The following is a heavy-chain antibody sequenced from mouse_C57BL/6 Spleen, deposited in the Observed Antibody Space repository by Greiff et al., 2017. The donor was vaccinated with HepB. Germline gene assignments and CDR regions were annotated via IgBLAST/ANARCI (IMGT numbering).Heavy chain of an antibody. V-gene: IGHV1-72*01. J-gene: IGHJ4*01. CDR1: DYTFTSYW. D-gene: IGHD1-1*01. CDR2: IDPNSGGT. Sequence: VQLQQPGAELVKPGASVKLSCKASDYTFTSYWMHWVKQRPGRGLEWIGRIDPNSGGTKYNEKFKSKATLTVDKPSSTAYMQLSSLTSEDSAVYYCARSRYYGSTAMDYWGQGTSVTVSS. CDR3: ARSRYYGSTAMDY.